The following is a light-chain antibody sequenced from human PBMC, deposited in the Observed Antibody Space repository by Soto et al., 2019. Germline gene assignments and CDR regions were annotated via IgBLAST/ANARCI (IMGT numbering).Light chain of an antibody. Sequence: DIQMTQSPSSLSASVGDRVTITCRASQGISNYVAWYQQKPGKVPKLLIYVASTLQSGVPSRFSGSGSGTVFTLTISSLQPEDVGTYYWQKYNSAPLTFGGGTKVEIK. CDR1: QGISNY. J-gene: IGKJ4*01. CDR3: QKYNSAPLT. V-gene: IGKV1-27*01. CDR2: VAS.